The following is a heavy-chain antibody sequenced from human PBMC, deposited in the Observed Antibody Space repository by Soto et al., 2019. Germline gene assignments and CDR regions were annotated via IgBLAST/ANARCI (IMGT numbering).Heavy chain of an antibody. D-gene: IGHD3-3*01. J-gene: IGHJ5*02. CDR2: IIPIFGTA. CDR3: ARDRSYYDFWSGYYEYNWFDP. V-gene: IGHV1-69*06. CDR1: GGTFSSYA. Sequence: ASVKVSCKASGGTFSSYAISWVRQAPGQGLEWIGGIIPIFGTANYAQKFQGRVTITADKSTSTAYMELSSLRSEDTAVYYCARDRSYYDFWSGYYEYNWFDPWGQGTLVTVSS.